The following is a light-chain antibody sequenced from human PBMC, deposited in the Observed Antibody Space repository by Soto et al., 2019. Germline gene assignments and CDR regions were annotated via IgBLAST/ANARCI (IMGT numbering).Light chain of an antibody. J-gene: IGLJ2*01. CDR1: SSDVGGYNY. V-gene: IGLV2-14*01. Sequence: QSALTQAASVSGSPGQSITISCTGTSSDVGGYNYVSWYQQHPGKAPKLMIYEVSNRPSGVSNRFSGSKSGNTASLTISGLQAEDEADYYCSSYAGSNNLVFGGGTKLTVL. CDR2: EVS. CDR3: SSYAGSNNLV.